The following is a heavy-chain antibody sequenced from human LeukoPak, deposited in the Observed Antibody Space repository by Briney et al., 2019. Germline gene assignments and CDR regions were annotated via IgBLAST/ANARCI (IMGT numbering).Heavy chain of an antibody. CDR3: AKGSGLGYCSSTTCRPFYYYYYGMDV. J-gene: IGHJ6*04. CDR2: ITFSGGNT. Sequence: GGSLRLSCAASGFTFSSYAMRWIRQAPGKGLEWVSAITFSGGNTYYADSVKGRFTISRDNSKNTLYLQMNSLRAEDTAVYYCAKGSGLGYCSSTTCRPFYYYYYGMDVWGKGTTVTVSS. V-gene: IGHV3-23*01. CDR1: GFTFSSYA. D-gene: IGHD2-2*01.